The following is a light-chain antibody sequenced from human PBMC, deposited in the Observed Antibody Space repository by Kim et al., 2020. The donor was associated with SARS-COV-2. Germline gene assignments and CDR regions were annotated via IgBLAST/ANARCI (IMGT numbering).Light chain of an antibody. V-gene: IGKV3-15*01. J-gene: IGKJ1*01. CDR3: QQYKNWPRT. CDR2: GAS. Sequence: PGESATPSCRASQSVMTNLACYQQKPCHAPRLLINGASTRATGIPAMFSGSGSGTEFTLTISSLQSEDFAVYYCQQYKNWPRTYGQGTKVDIK. CDR1: QSVMTN.